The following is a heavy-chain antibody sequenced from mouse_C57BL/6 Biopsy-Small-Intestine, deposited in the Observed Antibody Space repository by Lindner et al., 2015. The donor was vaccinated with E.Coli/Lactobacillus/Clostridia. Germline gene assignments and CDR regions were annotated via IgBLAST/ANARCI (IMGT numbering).Heavy chain of an antibody. D-gene: IGHD2-1*01. J-gene: IGHJ4*01. CDR3: ARCGNYVRYYAMDY. V-gene: IGHV5-17*01. Sequence: VQLQESGGGLVKPGGSLKLSCAASGFTFSDYGMHWVRQAPEKGLEWVAYISSGSSTIYYADTVKDRFTISRDNAKNTLFLQMTSLRSEDTAMYYCARCGNYVRYYAMDYWGQGTSVTVSS. CDR1: GFTFSDYG. CDR2: ISSGSSTI.